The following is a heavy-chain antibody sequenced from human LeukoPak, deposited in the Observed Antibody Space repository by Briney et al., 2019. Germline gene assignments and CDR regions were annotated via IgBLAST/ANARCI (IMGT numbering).Heavy chain of an antibody. J-gene: IGHJ4*02. CDR1: GYTFTSSG. Sequence: GASVKVSCKASGYTFTSSGIIWVRQAPGQGLEWMGWISAYNGNTNYAQKLQGRVTMTTDTSTSTAYMELRSLRSDDTAVYYCARDRTYYYDSSGQDYWGQGTLVTVSS. V-gene: IGHV1-18*01. CDR2: ISAYNGNT. CDR3: ARDRTYYYDSSGQDY. D-gene: IGHD3-22*01.